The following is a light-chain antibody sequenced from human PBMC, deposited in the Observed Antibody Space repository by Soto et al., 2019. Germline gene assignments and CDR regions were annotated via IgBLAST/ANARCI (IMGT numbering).Light chain of an antibody. J-gene: IGKJ4*01. V-gene: IGKV1-5*03. CDR2: KAS. Sequence: DIQMTQSPSTLSASVGDRVTITCRASQSISSWLAWYQQKPGRAPKLLIYKASSLESGVPSRFSGSGSGTEFTLTISSLQPDDFATYYCQQYNSYLLTFGGGTKVEIK. CDR1: QSISSW. CDR3: QQYNSYLLT.